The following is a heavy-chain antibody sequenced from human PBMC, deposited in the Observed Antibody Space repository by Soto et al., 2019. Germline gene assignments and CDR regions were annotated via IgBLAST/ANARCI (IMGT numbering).Heavy chain of an antibody. CDR3: ARSPFYDSIGYRPPTRDWEFDY. J-gene: IGHJ4*02. CDR1: GYTFTSYY. D-gene: IGHD3-22*01. CDR2: INPSGGST. V-gene: IGHV1-46*01. Sequence: ASVKVSCKASGYTFTSYYMHWVRQAPGQGLEWMGIINPSGGSTSYAQKFQGRVTMTRDTSTSTVYMELSSLRSEDTAVYYCARSPFYDSIGYRPPTRDWEFDYWGQGTLVAGSS.